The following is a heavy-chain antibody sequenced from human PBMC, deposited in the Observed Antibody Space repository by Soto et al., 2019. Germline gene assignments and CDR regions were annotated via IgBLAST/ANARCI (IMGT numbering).Heavy chain of an antibody. CDR1: GFTFSSYA. Sequence: GGSLRLSCAASGFTFSSYAMGWVRQGPGKGLEWVAVVSIGGSTHYADSVRGRFTISRDNSKNTMSLQMNSLTAEDTAVYFCAKSRGSGVHFGSWGEGALVTVST. D-gene: IGHD3-10*01. J-gene: IGHJ4*01. CDR3: AKSRGSGVHFGS. V-gene: IGHV3-23*01. CDR2: VSIGGST.